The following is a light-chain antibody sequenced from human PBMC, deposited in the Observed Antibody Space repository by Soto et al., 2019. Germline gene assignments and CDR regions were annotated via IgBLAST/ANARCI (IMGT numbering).Light chain of an antibody. V-gene: IGKV3-15*01. J-gene: IGKJ5*01. CDR3: QQYNNWPPSIT. CDR1: QNINNN. Sequence: EIEMPQSPLTPPVSPGERAPLSRRASQNINNNCARYQQKPGQAPRRLIYGASTRATGISARFSGGGSGTEFTLSISSLQSEDFAVYYCQQYNNWPPSITFGQGTRLEIK. CDR2: GAS.